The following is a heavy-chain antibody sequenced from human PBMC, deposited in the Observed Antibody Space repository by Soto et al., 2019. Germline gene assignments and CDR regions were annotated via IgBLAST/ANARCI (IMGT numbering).Heavy chain of an antibody. CDR3: ARGDEMAAVTIFEY. CDR2: VIPVFNTS. Sequence: QVQLEQSGPEVKRPGTSVKVSCKASGGAFGRYSVSWVRQAPGQGLEWIGGVIPVFNTSNYSLKFQGRVAIFADLSTNTVFMEMRSLLSEDTALYYCARGDEMAAVTIFEYWGQGTLVTVSS. V-gene: IGHV1-69*01. J-gene: IGHJ4*02. CDR1: GGAFGRYS. D-gene: IGHD4-17*01.